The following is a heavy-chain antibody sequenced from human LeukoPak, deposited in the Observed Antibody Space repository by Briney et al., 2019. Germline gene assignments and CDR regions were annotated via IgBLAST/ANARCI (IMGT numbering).Heavy chain of an antibody. CDR2: ISGSGNTT. CDR3: ARDPSEDFWGGYYSY. CDR1: GFTFSDYA. V-gene: IGHV3-11*01. J-gene: IGHJ4*02. D-gene: IGHD3-3*01. Sequence: SGGSLRLSCAASGFTFSDYAMSWVRQAPGKGLEWVSSISGSGNTTYYADSVKGRFTISRDDAKNSLYLQMNSLRAEDTAVYYCARDPSEDFWGGYYSYWGQGTLVTVSS.